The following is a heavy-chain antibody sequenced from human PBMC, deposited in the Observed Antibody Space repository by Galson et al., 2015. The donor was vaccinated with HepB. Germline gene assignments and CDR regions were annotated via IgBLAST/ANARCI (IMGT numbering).Heavy chain of an antibody. CDR1: GFSLSTSGVG. V-gene: IGHV2-5*01. J-gene: IGHJ4*02. D-gene: IGHD3-22*01. Sequence: PALVKPTQTLTLTCTFSGFSLSTSGVGAGWIRQPPGRALEWLALIYWNDDKRYSPSLNSRLNITRDTSKNQVVLTMTNVDPVDTATYYCAHRIYDSRGERFDYWGQGTLVTVSS. CDR2: IYWNDDK. CDR3: AHRIYDSRGERFDY.